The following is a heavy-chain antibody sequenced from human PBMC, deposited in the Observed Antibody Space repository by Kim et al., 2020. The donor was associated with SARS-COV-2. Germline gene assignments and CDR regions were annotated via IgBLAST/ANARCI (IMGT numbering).Heavy chain of an antibody. Sequence: ASVKVSCKVSGYTLTELSMHWVRQAPGKGLEWMGGFDPEDGETIYAQKFQGRVTMTEDTSTDTAYMELSSLRSEDTAVYYCATGLGGYCSGGSCPKNDYWGQGTLVTVSS. CDR1: GYTLTELS. CDR3: ATGLGGYCSGGSCPKNDY. D-gene: IGHD2-15*01. CDR2: FDPEDGET. V-gene: IGHV1-24*01. J-gene: IGHJ4*02.